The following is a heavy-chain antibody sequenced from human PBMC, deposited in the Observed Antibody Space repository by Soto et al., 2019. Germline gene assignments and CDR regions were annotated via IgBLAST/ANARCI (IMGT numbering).Heavy chain of an antibody. CDR1: GDSVPSNSAA. J-gene: IGHJ6*02. CDR3: AREGYSSSWSDYYYGMDV. V-gene: IGHV6-1*01. Sequence: SQTLSLTCAISGDSVPSNSAAWNWIRQSPSRGLEWLGRTYYRSKWYNDYAVSVKSRITINPDTSKNQFSLQLNSVTPEDTAVYYCAREGYSSSWSDYYYGMDVWGQGTTVTVSS. CDR2: TYYRSKWYN. D-gene: IGHD6-13*01.